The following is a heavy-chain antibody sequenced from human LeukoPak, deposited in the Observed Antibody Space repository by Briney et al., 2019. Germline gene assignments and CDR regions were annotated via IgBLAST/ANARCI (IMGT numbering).Heavy chain of an antibody. CDR1: GFTFSSYS. CDR2: ISGNNNYI. D-gene: IGHD4-23*01. J-gene: IGHJ3*02. CDR3: AKEYGGGSFDI. V-gene: IGHV3-21*04. Sequence: GGSLRLSCAASGFTFSSYSMNWVRQAPGKGLEWVSSISGNNNYIYYADSVKGRFTISRDNAKSSLYLQMNSLRAEDTALYYCAKEYGGGSFDIWGQGTMVTVSS.